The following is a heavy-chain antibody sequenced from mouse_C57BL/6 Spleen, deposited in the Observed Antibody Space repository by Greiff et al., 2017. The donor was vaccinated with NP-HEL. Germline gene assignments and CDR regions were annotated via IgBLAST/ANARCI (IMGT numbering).Heavy chain of an antibody. CDR3: ARNSRIYYGSSDFDY. CDR1: GYSFTSYW. V-gene: IGHV1-53*01. Sequence: VQLQQSGTELVKPGASVKLSCKASGYSFTSYWMHWVKQRPGQGLEWIGNINPSNGGTNYNEKFKSKATLTVDKSSSTAYMQLSSLTSEDSAVYYCARNSRIYYGSSDFDYWGQGTTLTVSS. J-gene: IGHJ2*01. D-gene: IGHD1-1*01. CDR2: INPSNGGT.